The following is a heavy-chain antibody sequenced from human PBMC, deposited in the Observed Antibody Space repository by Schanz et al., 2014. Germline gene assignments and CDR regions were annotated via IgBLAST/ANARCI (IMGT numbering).Heavy chain of an antibody. CDR1: GFTFSTYY. Sequence: VQLVESGGGLVKPGGSLRLSCAASGFTFSTYYMNWVRQAPGKGLEWVSSISSSSCYISYADSVKGRFTISRDNAKNSLYLQMNSLRAEDTAVYYCARPSDSSWYMDVWGKGTTVTVSS. CDR2: ISSSSCYI. CDR3: ARPSDSSWYMDV. V-gene: IGHV3-21*01. D-gene: IGHD2-21*02. J-gene: IGHJ6*03.